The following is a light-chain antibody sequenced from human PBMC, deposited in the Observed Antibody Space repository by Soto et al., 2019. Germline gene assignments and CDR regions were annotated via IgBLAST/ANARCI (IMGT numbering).Light chain of an antibody. CDR2: DVN. CDR3: AAWDDGLNGWV. Sequence: QSALTQPASVSGSPGQSITISCTGTISDIGGYNFISWYQHHPGKAPKLVIYDVNNRPSGISYRFSGSKSGTSASLAISGLQSEDEADYYCAAWDDGLNGWVFGGGTQLTVL. CDR1: ISDIGGYNF. V-gene: IGLV2-14*01. J-gene: IGLJ3*02.